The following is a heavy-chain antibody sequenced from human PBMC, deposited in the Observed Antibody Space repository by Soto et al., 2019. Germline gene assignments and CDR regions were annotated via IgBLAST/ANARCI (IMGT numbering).Heavy chain of an antibody. V-gene: IGHV4-4*02. D-gene: IGHD1-20*01. CDR3: ARDPRLTGTTPFDF. CDR2: VSHSGST. J-gene: IGHJ5*01. CDR1: GVSISSGNW. Sequence: QVQLQESGPGLVKPSGTLSLTCAVSGVSISSGNWWSWVRQPPGKGLEWIGEVSHSGSTNYNPSLKSRVHISVDQSKDQFSLKLTSVTAADTAVYYCARDPRLTGTTPFDFWGQGTLVTVSS.